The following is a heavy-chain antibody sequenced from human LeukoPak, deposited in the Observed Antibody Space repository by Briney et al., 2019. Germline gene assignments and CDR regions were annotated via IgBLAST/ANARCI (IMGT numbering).Heavy chain of an antibody. CDR3: ARVGSYYDNSGYPY. Sequence: GSLRLSCAASGFTFSSYAMSWVRQAPGKGLEWVSVIYSGGDTYYADSVKGRFTISRDNSKNTLFLQMNSLRVEDTAVYYCARVGSYYDNSGYPYWGQGTLVTVSS. V-gene: IGHV3-53*01. D-gene: IGHD3-22*01. CDR1: GFTFSSYA. J-gene: IGHJ4*02. CDR2: IYSGGDT.